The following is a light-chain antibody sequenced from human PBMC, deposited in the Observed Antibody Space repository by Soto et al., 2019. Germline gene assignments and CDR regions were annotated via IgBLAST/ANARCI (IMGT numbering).Light chain of an antibody. CDR1: QSVSSSY. J-gene: IGKJ1*01. CDR3: QQNGSPPWT. Sequence: TQSPSTLSLSPGERATLSCRASQSVSSSYIAWYQQKPGQAPRLLMYGACSRATGIPDRLSGSGSGTDFTLTISRLEPEDFAVYYCQQNGSPPWTFGQGTKVDIK. CDR2: GAC. V-gene: IGKV3-20*01.